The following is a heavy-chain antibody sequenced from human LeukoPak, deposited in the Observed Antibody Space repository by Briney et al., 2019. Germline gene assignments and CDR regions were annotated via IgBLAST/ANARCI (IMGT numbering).Heavy chain of an antibody. CDR2: IYYSGST. D-gene: IGHD6-19*01. CDR3: ARAGGWINPFDY. V-gene: IGHV4-59*01. Sequence: SETLSLTCAVYGGSFSDYYWSWIRQPPGKGLEWIGYIYYSGSTNYNPSLKSRVTISVDTSKNQFSLKLSSVTAADTAVYYCARAGGWINPFDYWGQGTLVTVSS. J-gene: IGHJ4*02. CDR1: GGSFSDYY.